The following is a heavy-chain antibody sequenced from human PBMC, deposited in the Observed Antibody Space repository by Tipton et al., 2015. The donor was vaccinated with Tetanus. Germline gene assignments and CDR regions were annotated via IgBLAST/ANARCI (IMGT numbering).Heavy chain of an antibody. CDR3: ASGSALDY. CDR2: ISSTSSYI. D-gene: IGHD6-25*01. V-gene: IGHV3-21*06. J-gene: IGHJ4*02. Sequence: SLRLSCVASGFTFRSYWMSWVRQAPGKGLEWVSSISSTSSYIYYADSLKGRFTISRDNAKSSFYLQMNSLRAEDTAVYFCASGSALDYWGPGTLVTVSS. CDR1: GFTFRSYW.